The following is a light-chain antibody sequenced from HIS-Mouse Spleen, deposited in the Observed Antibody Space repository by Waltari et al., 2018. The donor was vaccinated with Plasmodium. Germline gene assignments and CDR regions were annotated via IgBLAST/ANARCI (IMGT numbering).Light chain of an antibody. J-gene: IGLJ3*02. CDR1: ALPKKY. V-gene: IGLV3-10*01. CDR2: EDS. CDR3: YSTDSSGNHRV. Sequence: SYELTQPHSVSVSPGQTARITCSGDALPKKYAYWYQQKSGQAPVLVIDEDSKRPSGIPEGFSGSSSGTMATLTISGAQVEDEADYYCYSTDSSGNHRVFGGGTKLTVL.